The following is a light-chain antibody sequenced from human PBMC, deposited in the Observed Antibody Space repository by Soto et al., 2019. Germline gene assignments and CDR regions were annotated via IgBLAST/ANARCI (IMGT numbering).Light chain of an antibody. Sequence: EIVLTQSPGTLSLSPGERATLSCRASQSVSSSYLAWYQQKHGQAPRILIYGASSRATGIPDRFSGSGSGTDFTITISRLEPEDFAVYYCQQYGSPLTFGGGTKVEIK. CDR2: GAS. CDR3: QQYGSPLT. V-gene: IGKV3-20*01. CDR1: QSVSSSY. J-gene: IGKJ4*01.